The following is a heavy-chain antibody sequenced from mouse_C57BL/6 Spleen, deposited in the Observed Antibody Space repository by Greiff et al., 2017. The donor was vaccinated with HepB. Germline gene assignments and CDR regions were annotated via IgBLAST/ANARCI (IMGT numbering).Heavy chain of an antibody. CDR2: IYPGDGDT. V-gene: IGHV1-80*01. CDR1: GYAFSSYW. Sequence: VQLQQSGAELVKPGASVKISCKASGYAFSSYWMNWVKQRPGKGLEWIGQIYPGDGDTNYNGKFKGKATLTADKSSSTAYMQLSSLTSEDSAVYFCARELTALYYYAMDYWGQGTSVTVSS. J-gene: IGHJ4*01. D-gene: IGHD1-3*01. CDR3: ARELTALYYYAMDY.